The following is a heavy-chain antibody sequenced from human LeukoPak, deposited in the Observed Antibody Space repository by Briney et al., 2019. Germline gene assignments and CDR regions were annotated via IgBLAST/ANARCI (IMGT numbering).Heavy chain of an antibody. Sequence: SETLSLTCTVSVGSISSYYWSWIRQPPGKGLEWIGYIYYSGSTNYNPSLKSRVTISVDTSKNQFSLKLSSVTAADTAVYYCARTNYYDSSGYSYYFDYWGQGTLVTVSS. J-gene: IGHJ4*02. D-gene: IGHD3-22*01. CDR1: VGSISSYY. CDR3: ARTNYYDSSGYSYYFDY. V-gene: IGHV4-59*01. CDR2: IYYSGST.